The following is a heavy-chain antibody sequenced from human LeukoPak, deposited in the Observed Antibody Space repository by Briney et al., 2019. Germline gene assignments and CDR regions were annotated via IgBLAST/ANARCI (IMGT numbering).Heavy chain of an antibody. CDR3: ARDLVTVTKGFDI. Sequence: SETLSLTCAVSDDSFSIHYWTWIRQPPAKGLEWIGYISYIGSTNYNPSLKSRVTISIDTSKNQFSLKLSSVTAADTAVYYCARDLVTVTKGFDIWGQGTMVSVSS. V-gene: IGHV4-59*11. J-gene: IGHJ3*02. CDR1: DDSFSIHY. CDR2: ISYIGST. D-gene: IGHD4-17*01.